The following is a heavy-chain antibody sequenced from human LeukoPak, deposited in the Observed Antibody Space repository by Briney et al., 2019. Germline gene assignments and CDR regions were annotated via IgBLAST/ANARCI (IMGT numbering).Heavy chain of an antibody. CDR3: ARSLAMATAYFDY. Sequence: PGGSLRLSCAASGFTFSSYEMNWVRQAPGKGLEWVSYISSSGLTIDYADSVKGRFTISRDNAKNSLYLQMNSLRAEDTAVYYCARSLAMATAYFDYWGQGTQVTVSS. CDR2: ISSSGLTI. CDR1: GFTFSSYE. D-gene: IGHD5-24*01. V-gene: IGHV3-48*03. J-gene: IGHJ4*02.